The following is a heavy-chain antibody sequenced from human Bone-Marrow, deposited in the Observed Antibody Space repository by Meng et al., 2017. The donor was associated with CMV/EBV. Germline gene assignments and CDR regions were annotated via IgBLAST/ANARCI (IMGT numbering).Heavy chain of an antibody. V-gene: IGHV3-74*01. D-gene: IGHD3-22*01. CDR1: GFTFRTYW. J-gene: IGHJ3*02. Sequence: GGSLRLSCAVSGFTFRTYWMHWVRQAPGKGLVWVSHINTAGSVTRYADSVKGRFTISRDNTGNTLYLRMTSLRADDTAVYYCARAGAPYYYENTGQYGALDIWGQGTRVTVSS. CDR2: INTAGSVT. CDR3: ARAGAPYYYENTGQYGALDI.